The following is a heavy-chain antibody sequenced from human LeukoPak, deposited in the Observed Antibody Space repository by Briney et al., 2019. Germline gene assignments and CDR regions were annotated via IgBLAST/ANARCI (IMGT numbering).Heavy chain of an antibody. J-gene: IGHJ5*02. D-gene: IGHD3-22*01. V-gene: IGHV1-2*02. CDR3: VRATQPNFMIVGVRPYNWFDP. Sequence: ASVKVSCKASGYSFTDCYIHWVRQAPGEGPEWMGWIDPDSGDTKYAQKFQGRLTVTRDRSITTGYMELSSLRSDDTAVYYCVRATQPNFMIVGVRPYNWFDPWGQGTLVTVSS. CDR2: IDPDSGDT. CDR1: GYSFTDCY.